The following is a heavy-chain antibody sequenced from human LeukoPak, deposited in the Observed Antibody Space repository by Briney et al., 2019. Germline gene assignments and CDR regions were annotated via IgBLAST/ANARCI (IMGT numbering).Heavy chain of an antibody. Sequence: GESLKISCKGSGYSFINYWIGWVRQMPGKGLEWMGIIYSGDSDTRYSPSFQGQVAISADKSISTAYLQWSSLKASDTAMYYCARHRLPTTSKYYYYYYYMDVWGKGTTVTVSS. D-gene: IGHD4-11*01. CDR3: ARHRLPTTSKYYYYYYYMDV. CDR2: IYSGDSDT. V-gene: IGHV5-51*01. CDR1: GYSFINYW. J-gene: IGHJ6*03.